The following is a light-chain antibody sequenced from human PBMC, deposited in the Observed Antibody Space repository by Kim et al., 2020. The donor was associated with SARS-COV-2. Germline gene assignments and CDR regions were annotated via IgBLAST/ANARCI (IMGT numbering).Light chain of an antibody. CDR2: EVS. CDR3: SSYTSSSTWV. J-gene: IGLJ3*02. CDR1: NIDGDGCNY. Sequence: GDSSNMQSTDANIDGDGCNYVSSSQHHPGKAPNIMIYEVSKRHSGGSNRCYGYKTGKTASLTIYGLQAEDEDDYYCSSYTSSSTWVFGGGTQLTVL. V-gene: IGLV2-14*01.